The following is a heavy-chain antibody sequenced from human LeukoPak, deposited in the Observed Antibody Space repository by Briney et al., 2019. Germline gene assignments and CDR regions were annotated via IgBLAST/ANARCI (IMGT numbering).Heavy chain of an antibody. J-gene: IGHJ4*02. CDR1: GGSFSGYY. D-gene: IGHD4-17*01. CDR3: ARGYGDYGNRYYFGY. Sequence: SETLSLTCAVYGGSFSGYYWSWIRQPPGKGLEWIGEINHSGSTNYNPSLKSRVTISVDTSKNQFSLKLSSVTAADTAVYYCARGYGDYGNRYYFGYWGQGTLVTVSS. V-gene: IGHV4-34*01. CDR2: INHSGST.